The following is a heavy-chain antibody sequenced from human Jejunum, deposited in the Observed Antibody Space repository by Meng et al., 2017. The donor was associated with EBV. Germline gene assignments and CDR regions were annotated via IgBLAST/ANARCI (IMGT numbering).Heavy chain of an antibody. CDR1: LFVLHTYGLC. Sequence: SGHTLLQPSQPRPLDFSIYLFVLHTYGLCVGLIQPRPGKALAWLAVFYCDDSRIYSPSLNSRLNITQDTSKSQVVLTLTDMDPVDTATYYCAHKGSGSYPLDYWGQGTLVTVSS. V-gene: IGHV2-5*02. J-gene: IGHJ4*02. D-gene: IGHD1-26*01. CDR2: FYCDDSR. CDR3: AHKGSGSYPLDY.